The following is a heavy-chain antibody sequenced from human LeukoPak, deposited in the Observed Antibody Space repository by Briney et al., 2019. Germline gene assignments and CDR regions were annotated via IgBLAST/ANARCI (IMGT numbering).Heavy chain of an antibody. CDR1: GFIFSSYA. J-gene: IGHJ4*02. CDR2: ISYDGSKE. CDR3: ARASFGVVISWLVN. Sequence: GGSLRLSCAASGFIFSSYALHWVRQAPRKGLEWVAVISYDGSKEYNADSVKGRFTISRDNSKNTLYLQMNSLRAEDTAVYYCARASFGVVISWLVNWGQGTLVTVSS. V-gene: IGHV3-30*04. D-gene: IGHD3-3*01.